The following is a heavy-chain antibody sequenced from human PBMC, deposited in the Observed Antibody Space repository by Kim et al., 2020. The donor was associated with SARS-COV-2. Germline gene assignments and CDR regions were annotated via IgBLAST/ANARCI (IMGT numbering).Heavy chain of an antibody. CDR1: GFTFGDYA. CDR2: IRSKAYGGTT. J-gene: IGHJ4*02. CDR3: TRAQLSGVWELLKYYFDY. Sequence: GGSLRLSCTASGFTFGDYAMSWFRQAPGKGLEWVGFIRSKAYGGTTEYAASVKGRFTISRDDSKSIAYLQMNSLKTEDTAVYYCTRAQLSGVWELLKYYFDYWGQGTLVTVSS. D-gene: IGHD1-26*01. V-gene: IGHV3-49*03.